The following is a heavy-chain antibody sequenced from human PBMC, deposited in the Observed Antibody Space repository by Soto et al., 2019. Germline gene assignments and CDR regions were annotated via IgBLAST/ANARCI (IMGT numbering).Heavy chain of an antibody. J-gene: IGHJ5*02. Sequence: SETLSLTCAVSGGSISSSNWWSWVRQPPGKGLEWIGEIYHSGSTNYNPSLKSRVTISVDKSKNQFSLKLSSVTAADTAVYYCARDSGDYSNYRGNWFDPWGQGTLVTVSS. D-gene: IGHD4-4*01. CDR1: GGSISSSNW. CDR3: ARDSGDYSNYRGNWFDP. V-gene: IGHV4-4*02. CDR2: IYHSGST.